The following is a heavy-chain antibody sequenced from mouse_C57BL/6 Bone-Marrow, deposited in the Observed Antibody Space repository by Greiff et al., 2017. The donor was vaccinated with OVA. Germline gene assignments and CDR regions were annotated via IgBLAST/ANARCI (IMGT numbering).Heavy chain of an antibody. CDR3: AREGNYYSNYRVYYAMDY. V-gene: IGHV3-5*01. J-gene: IGHJ4*01. CDR1: GISITTGNYR. CDR2: IYYSGTI. D-gene: IGHD2-5*01. Sequence: EVKLMESGPGLVKPSQTVFLTCTVTGISITTGNYRWSWIRQFPGNKLEWIGYIYYSGTITYNPSLTSRTTITRDTPKNQFFLEMNSLTAEDTATYYCAREGNYYSNYRVYYAMDYWGQGTSVTVSS.